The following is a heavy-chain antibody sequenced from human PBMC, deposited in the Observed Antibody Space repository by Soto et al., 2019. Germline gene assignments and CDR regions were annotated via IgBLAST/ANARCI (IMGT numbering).Heavy chain of an antibody. CDR1: GGTFSSYA. Sequence: QVQLVQSGAEVKKPGSSVKVSCKASGGTFSSYAISWVRQAPGQGLEWMGGIIPIFGTANYAQKFQGRVTITADESTSRAYMKLSSLSSEDMAVYYCAINFYDSHSPLTAYFDYWGQGTLVTVSS. D-gene: IGHD3-22*01. V-gene: IGHV1-69*01. CDR3: AINFYDSHSPLTAYFDY. J-gene: IGHJ4*02. CDR2: IIPIFGTA.